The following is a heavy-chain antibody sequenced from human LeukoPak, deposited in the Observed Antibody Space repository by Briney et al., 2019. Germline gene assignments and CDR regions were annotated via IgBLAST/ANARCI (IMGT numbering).Heavy chain of an antibody. V-gene: IGHV3-21*01. CDR1: GFTFSTYT. CDR2: ISSSSSYI. Sequence: KAGGSLRLSCAASGFTFSTYTMNWVRLAPGKGLEGVSSISSSSSYIYYADSVKGRFTISRDNAKKSLYLQMNSLRAEDTAMYFCARGVDNYNILTGGMDVWGKGTTVTISS. D-gene: IGHD3-9*01. CDR3: ARGVDNYNILTGGMDV. J-gene: IGHJ6*04.